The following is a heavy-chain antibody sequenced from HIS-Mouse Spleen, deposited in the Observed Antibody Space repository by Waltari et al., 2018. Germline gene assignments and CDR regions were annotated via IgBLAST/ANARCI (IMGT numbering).Heavy chain of an antibody. Sequence: QVQLVQSGAEVKKPGASVKVSCKASGYTCTSHHITWVRQATGQGLEWMGWMNPNSGNTGYAQKFQGRVTMTRNTSISTAYMELSSLRSEDTAVYYCARVNYDFWSGYYYWGQGTLVTVSS. J-gene: IGHJ4*02. D-gene: IGHD3-3*01. CDR1: GYTCTSHH. V-gene: IGHV1-8*01. CDR2: MNPNSGNT. CDR3: ARVNYDFWSGYYY.